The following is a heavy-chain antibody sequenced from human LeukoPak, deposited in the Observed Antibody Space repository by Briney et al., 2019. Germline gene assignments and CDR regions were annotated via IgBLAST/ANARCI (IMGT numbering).Heavy chain of an antibody. D-gene: IGHD3-3*01. CDR1: GFSFSSFA. CDR2: INRDATFT. V-gene: IGHV3-48*02. J-gene: IGHJ4*02. CDR3: ARDLDRAFDY. Sequence: GGSLTLSCAASGFSFSSFALNWVRQAPGKGLELVAHINRDATFTSYADPVRGRFTISRDNADNSLLLQMSSLRDGDAGVYYCARDLDRAFDYWGQGTLVAVSS.